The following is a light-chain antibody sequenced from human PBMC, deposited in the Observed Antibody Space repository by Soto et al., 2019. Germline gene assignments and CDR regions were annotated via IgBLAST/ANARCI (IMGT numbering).Light chain of an antibody. CDR3: QKYFDVPFN. V-gene: IGKV4-1*01. Sequence: DIVMTQPPDSLAVSLGDGATMNSKFSRTVLYKSNNKNHLAWYQQKPGQPPQLIIYWASTRESGVPERFSGSGSGTDFTLTISSLEAEDVAFYWCQKYFDVPFNFGGGNKGAIK. CDR1: RTVLYKSNNKNH. CDR2: WAS. J-gene: IGKJ4*01.